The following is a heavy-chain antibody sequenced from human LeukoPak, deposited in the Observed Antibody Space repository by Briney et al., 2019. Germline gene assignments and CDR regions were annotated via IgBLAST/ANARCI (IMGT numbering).Heavy chain of an antibody. J-gene: IGHJ5*02. CDR2: IYYNGDT. D-gene: IGHD6-19*01. CDR1: GDSISSTNYY. Sequence: SETLSLTCSVSGDSISSTNYYWDWIRQPPGKDLEWIGNIYYNGDTYYNPSLKSRVTISVDTSKNQFSLKLSSVTAADTAVYYCARGRSSGWPRYNWFDPWGQGTLVTVSS. V-gene: IGHV4-39*07. CDR3: ARGRSSGWPRYNWFDP.